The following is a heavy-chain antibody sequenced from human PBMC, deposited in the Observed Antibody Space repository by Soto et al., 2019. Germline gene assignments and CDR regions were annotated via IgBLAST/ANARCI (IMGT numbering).Heavy chain of an antibody. CDR3: AKGGLSEQWLVNFDY. Sequence: PGGSLRLSCAASGFTFSSYGMHWVRQAPGKGLEWVAVISYDGSNKYYADSVKGRFTISRDNSKNTLYLQMNSLRAEDTAVYYCAKGGLSEQWLVNFDYWGQGTLVTVSS. CDR1: GFTFSSYG. CDR2: ISYDGSNK. J-gene: IGHJ4*02. D-gene: IGHD6-19*01. V-gene: IGHV3-30*18.